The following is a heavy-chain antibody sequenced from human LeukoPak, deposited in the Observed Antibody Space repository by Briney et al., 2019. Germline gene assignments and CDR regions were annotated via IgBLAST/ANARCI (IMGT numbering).Heavy chain of an antibody. J-gene: IGHJ4*02. CDR3: ARDGSRGNLVTAPDF. CDR1: GFIFSSYG. D-gene: IGHD2-21*02. CDR2: IRYDGSNK. Sequence: PGGSLRLPCAASGFIFSSYGLHWVRQAPGKGLEWVAFIRYDGSNKYYADSVKGRFTISRDNSKNTVYLQMNSLRAEDTAVYYCARDGSRGNLVTAPDFWGQGTLVTVSS. V-gene: IGHV3-30*02.